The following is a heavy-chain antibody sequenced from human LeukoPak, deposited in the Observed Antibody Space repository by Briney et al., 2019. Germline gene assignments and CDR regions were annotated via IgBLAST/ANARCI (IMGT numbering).Heavy chain of an antibody. CDR2: INHSGGT. CDR1: GGSFSGYY. D-gene: IGHD5-18*01. V-gene: IGHV4-34*01. J-gene: IGHJ4*02. CDR3: ASPGSYGFMSFDY. Sequence: SETLSLTCAVYGGSFSGYYWSWIRQPPGKGLEWIGEINHSGGTNYNPSLKSRVTISVDTSKNQFSLKLSSVTAADTAVYYCASPGSYGFMSFDYWGQGTLVTVSS.